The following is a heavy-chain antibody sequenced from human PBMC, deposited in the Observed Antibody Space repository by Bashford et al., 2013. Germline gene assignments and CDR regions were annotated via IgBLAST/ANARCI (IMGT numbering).Heavy chain of an antibody. CDR3: VRPHSSANVAEGWFDP. J-gene: IGHJ5*02. V-gene: IGHV1-2*02. CDR1: GYTFTGYY. D-gene: IGHD6-19*01. CDR2: IIPNSGGT. Sequence: ASVKVSCKASGYTFTGYYVHWVRQAPGQGLEWMGWIIPNSGGTNYAQNFQGRVTMTRDTSISTAYMELSSLRSDDTAIYYCVRPHSSANVAEGWFDPWGQGTLVTVSS.